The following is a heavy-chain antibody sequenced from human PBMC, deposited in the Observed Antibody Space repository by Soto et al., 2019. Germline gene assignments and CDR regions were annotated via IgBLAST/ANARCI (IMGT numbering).Heavy chain of an antibody. Sequence: QVQLVQSGAEVKKPGSSVKVSCKASGGTFSSYAISWVRQAPGQVLEWMGGIIPIFGTANYAQKFQGRVTITADESTSTGYMELSSLRSEDTAVYYCARHSSPYYYDSSGYPHFDYWGQGTLVTVSS. J-gene: IGHJ4*02. CDR3: ARHSSPYYYDSSGYPHFDY. V-gene: IGHV1-69*01. CDR1: GGTFSSYA. D-gene: IGHD3-22*01. CDR2: IIPIFGTA.